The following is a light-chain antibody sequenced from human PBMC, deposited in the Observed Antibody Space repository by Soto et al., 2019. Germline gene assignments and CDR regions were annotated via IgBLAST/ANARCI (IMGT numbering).Light chain of an antibody. CDR3: QQYHRLMYT. Sequence: DIQMTQSPSTLSASVGDRVTITCRASQSVSNWLAWYQQKPGKAPKLLIFEASSLEVGVPSRFSGSGSGTEFTLTISSLQPDDFATYYCQQYHRLMYTFGQGTRLEI. J-gene: IGKJ5*01. V-gene: IGKV1-5*01. CDR1: QSVSNW. CDR2: EAS.